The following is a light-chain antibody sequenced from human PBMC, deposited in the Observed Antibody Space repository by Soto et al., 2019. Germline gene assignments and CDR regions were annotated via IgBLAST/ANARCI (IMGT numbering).Light chain of an antibody. CDR3: QEYNNYWT. CDR2: TAS. J-gene: IGKJ1*01. Sequence: IHMNQSPSTLSASVGDTVSITCRASQTISRWLAWYQQKPGKAPRLLIYTASTLESGVPSRFSASGSGTEFTLTISSLHPDDFATYYCQEYNNYWTFCQVTKVDI. V-gene: IGKV1-5*01. CDR1: QTISRW.